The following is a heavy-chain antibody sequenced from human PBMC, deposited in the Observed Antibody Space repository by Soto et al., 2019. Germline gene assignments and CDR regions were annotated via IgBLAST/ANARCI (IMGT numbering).Heavy chain of an antibody. Sequence: PSETLSLTCTVSGGSISSYYWSWIRQPPGKGLEWIGYIYYSGSTNYNPSLKSRVTISVDTSKNQFSLKLSSVTAADTAVYYCAKNGLSSSPSAIDSWGQGTLVTVSS. D-gene: IGHD6-6*01. CDR3: AKNGLSSSPSAIDS. CDR2: IYYSGST. CDR1: GGSISSYY. J-gene: IGHJ4*02. V-gene: IGHV4-59*01.